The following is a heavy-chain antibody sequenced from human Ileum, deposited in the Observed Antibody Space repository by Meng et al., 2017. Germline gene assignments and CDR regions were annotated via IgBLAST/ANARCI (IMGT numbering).Heavy chain of an antibody. CDR2: SYYDGSS. J-gene: IGHJ4*02. CDR3: TRGGFGYSVPFDF. V-gene: IGHV4-31*03. D-gene: IGHD5/OR15-5a*01. Sequence: QVQLQESGPGLVKPSQTLSLTCRVSGASLSTSGYYWGWIRQQPGKGLEWIGYSYYDGSSYYNPSLKSRPIISLDASKSQFSLRLTSMTAADTAIYYCTRGGFGYSVPFDFWGQGTLVTVSS. CDR1: GASLSTSGYY.